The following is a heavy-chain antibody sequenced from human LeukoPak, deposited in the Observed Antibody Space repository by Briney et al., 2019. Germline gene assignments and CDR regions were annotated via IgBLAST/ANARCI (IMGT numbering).Heavy chain of an antibody. CDR1: GGSISSYF. CDR3: ARSESGYSYGVDY. CDR2: NYYSGST. D-gene: IGHD5-18*01. Sequence: SETLSLTCTVSGGSISSYFWSWIRQPPGKGLEWIGYNYYSGSTNYNPSLKSRVTISVDTSKNQFSLKLSSVTAADTAVYYCARSESGYSYGVDYWGQGTLVTVSS. V-gene: IGHV4-59*01. J-gene: IGHJ4*02.